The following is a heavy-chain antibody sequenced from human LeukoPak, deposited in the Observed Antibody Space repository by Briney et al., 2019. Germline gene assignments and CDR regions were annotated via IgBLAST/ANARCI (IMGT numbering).Heavy chain of an antibody. Sequence: SETLSLTCSVSGASISGGIYYWGWIRQPPGKGLERIGSIYYTGSTYDNPSLKSRVTISVDTSKNQFSLKLSSVTAADTAVYYCARRGGSGRAFDYWGQGTLVTVSS. J-gene: IGHJ4*02. D-gene: IGHD1-26*01. CDR1: GASISGGIYY. CDR2: IYYTGST. V-gene: IGHV4-39*01. CDR3: ARRGGSGRAFDY.